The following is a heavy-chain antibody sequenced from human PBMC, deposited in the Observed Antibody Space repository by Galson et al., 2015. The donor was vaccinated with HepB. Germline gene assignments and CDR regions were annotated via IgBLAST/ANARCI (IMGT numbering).Heavy chain of an antibody. D-gene: IGHD2-15*01. V-gene: IGHV4-38-2*02. CDR2: IYHSGST. Sequence: ETLSLTCTVSGYSISSGYYWGWIRQPPGKGLEWIGSIYHSGSTYYNPSLKSRVTISVDTSKNQFSLKLSSVTAADTAVYYCARVVAAIQFDYWGQGTLVTVSS. CDR3: ARVVAAIQFDY. CDR1: GYSISSGYY. J-gene: IGHJ4*02.